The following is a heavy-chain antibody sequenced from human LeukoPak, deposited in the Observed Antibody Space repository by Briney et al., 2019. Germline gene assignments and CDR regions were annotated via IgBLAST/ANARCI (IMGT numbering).Heavy chain of an antibody. D-gene: IGHD2-2*03. Sequence: GASVKVSCKASGYTFTSYAMNWVRQAPGQGLEWMRWINTNTGNPTYAQGFTGRFVFSLDTSVSTAYLQISSLKAEDTAVYYCARAPLSPWIYYGMDVWGQGTTVTVSS. CDR2: INTNTGNP. CDR1: GYTFTSYA. V-gene: IGHV7-4-1*02. CDR3: ARAPLSPWIYYGMDV. J-gene: IGHJ6*02.